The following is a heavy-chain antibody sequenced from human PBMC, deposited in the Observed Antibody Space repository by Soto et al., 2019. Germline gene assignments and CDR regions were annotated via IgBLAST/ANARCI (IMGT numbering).Heavy chain of an antibody. V-gene: IGHV1-69*01. CDR3: ARALRGYSYGAAYYFDY. CDR1: GGTFSSYA. J-gene: IGHJ4*02. D-gene: IGHD5-18*01. CDR2: IIPIFGTA. Sequence: QVQLVQSGAEVKKPGSSVKVSCKASGGTFSSYAISWVRQAPGQGLEWMGGIIPIFGTANYAQKFQGRVTITADESTSTACMELSSLRSEDTAVYYCARALRGYSYGAAYYFDYWGQGTLVTVSS.